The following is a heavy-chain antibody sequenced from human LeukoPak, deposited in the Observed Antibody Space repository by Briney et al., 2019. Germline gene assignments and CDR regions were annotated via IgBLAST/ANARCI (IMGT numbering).Heavy chain of an antibody. J-gene: IGHJ3*02. V-gene: IGHV4-4*02. Sequence: SGTLSLTCAVSGGSISSCNWWSWVRQPPGKGLEWIGEIYHSGSTNYNPSLKSRVTISVDKSKNQFSLKLSSVTAADTAVYYCARDDGWELLGGAFDIWGQGTMVTVSS. CDR3: ARDDGWELLGGAFDI. CDR2: IYHSGST. D-gene: IGHD1-26*01. CDR1: GGSISSCNW.